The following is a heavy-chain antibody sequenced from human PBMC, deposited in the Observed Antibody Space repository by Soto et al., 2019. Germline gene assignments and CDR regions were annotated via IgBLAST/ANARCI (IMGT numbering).Heavy chain of an antibody. CDR2: IKQDGTEK. D-gene: IGHD5-18*01. Sequence: GSLRLSCVASGFTFSRYWMNWVRQAPGKGLEWVANIKQDGTEKNYVDSVKGRFTISRDNAKNSLYLQMDSLRAEDTAVYFCARGDTPMITGMDSFDIWGQGTLVTVSS. V-gene: IGHV3-7*01. J-gene: IGHJ3*02. CDR1: GFTFSRYW. CDR3: ARGDTPMITGMDSFDI.